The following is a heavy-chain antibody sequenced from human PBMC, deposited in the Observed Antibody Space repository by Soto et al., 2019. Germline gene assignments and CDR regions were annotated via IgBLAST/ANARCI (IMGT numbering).Heavy chain of an antibody. V-gene: IGHV4-30-4*01. D-gene: IGHD2-15*01. CDR2: IYYSGST. CDR1: GGSISSGDYY. CDR3: ARRPQDCSGGRCYLYFHH. Sequence: TLSLTCPVSGGSISSGDYYWSWIRQPPGKGLEWIGYIYYSGSTYYNPSLKSRVTISVDTSKNQFSLKLSSVTAADTAVYYCARRPQDCSGGRCYLYFHHWGQGTLVTVSS. J-gene: IGHJ1*01.